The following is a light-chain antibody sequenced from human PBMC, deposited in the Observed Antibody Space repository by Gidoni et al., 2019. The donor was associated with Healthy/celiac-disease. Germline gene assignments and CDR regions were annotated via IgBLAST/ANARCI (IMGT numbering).Light chain of an antibody. V-gene: IGLV1-47*01. J-gene: IGLJ2*01. Sequence: QSVLTQPPSASGTPRPRVTISCSGSSSNIGSNYVYWYQQLPGTAPKLLIYRNNQRPSGVPDRFSGSKSGTSASLAISGLRSEDEADYYCAAWDDSLSGLVFGGGTKLTVL. CDR2: RNN. CDR1: SSNIGSNY. CDR3: AAWDDSLSGLV.